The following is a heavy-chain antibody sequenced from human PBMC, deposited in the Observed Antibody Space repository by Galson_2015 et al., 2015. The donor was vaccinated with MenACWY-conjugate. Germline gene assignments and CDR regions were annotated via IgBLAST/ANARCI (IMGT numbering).Heavy chain of an antibody. V-gene: IGHV1-69*13. D-gene: IGHD4-17*01. CDR3: ARPGGDYEQRTFFDY. J-gene: IGHJ4*02. CDR1: RDSFNTYS. Sequence: SVKVSCKASRDSFNTYSFNWIRQAPGQGPEWLGGIIPVFHTTDYAQRFQGRLTITADESTSTVYMELSSLRSDDTAIYYCARPGGDYEQRTFFDYWGQGTLVTVSS. CDR2: IIPVFHTT.